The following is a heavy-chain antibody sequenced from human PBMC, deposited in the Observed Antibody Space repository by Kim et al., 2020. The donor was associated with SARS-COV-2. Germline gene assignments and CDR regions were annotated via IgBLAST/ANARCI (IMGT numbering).Heavy chain of an antibody. D-gene: IGHD3-16*01. CDR3: ARGRDGAEPNWFDP. Sequence: SETLSLTCAVYGGSFSGYYWSWIRQPPGKGLEWIGEINHSGSTNYNPSLKSRVTISVDTSKNQFSLKLSSVTAADTAVYYCARGRDGAEPNWFDPWGQGTLVTVSS. V-gene: IGHV4-34*01. CDR1: GGSFSGYY. J-gene: IGHJ5*02. CDR2: INHSGST.